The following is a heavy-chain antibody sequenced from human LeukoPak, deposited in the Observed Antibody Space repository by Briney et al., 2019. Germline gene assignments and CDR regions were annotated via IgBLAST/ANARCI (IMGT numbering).Heavy chain of an antibody. CDR3: ARDFVGATKGGFDY. CDR2: ISAYNGNT. J-gene: IGHJ4*02. D-gene: IGHD1-26*01. CDR1: GYTFTSYG. V-gene: IGHV1-18*01. Sequence: ASVKVSCKASGYTFTSYGISWARQAPGQGLEWMGWISAYNGNTNYAQKLQGRVTMTTDTSTSTAYMELRSLRSDDTAVYYCARDFVGATKGGFDYWGQGTLVTVSS.